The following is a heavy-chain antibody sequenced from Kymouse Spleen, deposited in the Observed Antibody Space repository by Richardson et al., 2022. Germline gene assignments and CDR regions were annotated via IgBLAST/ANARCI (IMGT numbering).Heavy chain of an antibody. CDR2: IYYSGST. CDR1: GGSISSGGYY. J-gene: IGHJ6*02. D-gene: IGHD4-17*01. CDR3: ARGYGDLYYYYYGMDV. Sequence: QVQLQESGPGLVKPSQTLSLTCTVSGGSISSGGYYWSWIRQHPGKGLEWIGYIYYSGSTYYNPSLKSRVTISVDTSKNQFSLKLSSVTAADTAVYYCARGYGDLYYYYYGMDVWGQGTTVTVSS. V-gene: IGHV4-31*03.